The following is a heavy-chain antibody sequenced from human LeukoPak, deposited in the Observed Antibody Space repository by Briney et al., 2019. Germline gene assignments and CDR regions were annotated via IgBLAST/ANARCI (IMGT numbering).Heavy chain of an antibody. CDR2: IYYSGSI. V-gene: IGHV4-59*01. Sequence: PSETLSLTRAVYGGSFSGYYWSWIRQPPGKGLEWIGDIYYSGSIKYNPSLKSRVTMSVDTSKNQFSLKLSSVTAADTAIYYCARENPSGYYNRPIDYWGQGTLVTVSS. J-gene: IGHJ4*02. CDR3: ARENPSGYYNRPIDY. D-gene: IGHD3-22*01. CDR1: GGSFSGYY.